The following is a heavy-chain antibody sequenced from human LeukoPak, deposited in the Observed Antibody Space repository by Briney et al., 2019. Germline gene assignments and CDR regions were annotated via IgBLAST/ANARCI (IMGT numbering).Heavy chain of an antibody. Sequence: GGXLRLSCAASGFTFSSYSMNWVRQAPGKGLEWVSSISSSSSYIYYADSVKGRFTISRDNAKNSLYLQMNSLRAEDTAVYYCARDPTVTTSFDYWGQGTLVTVSS. J-gene: IGHJ4*02. D-gene: IGHD4-17*01. CDR2: ISSSSSYI. CDR3: ARDPTVTTSFDY. CDR1: GFTFSSYS. V-gene: IGHV3-21*01.